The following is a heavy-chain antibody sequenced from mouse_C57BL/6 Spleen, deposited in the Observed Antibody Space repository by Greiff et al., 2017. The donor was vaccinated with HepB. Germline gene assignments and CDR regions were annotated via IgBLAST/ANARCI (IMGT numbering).Heavy chain of an antibody. Sequence: VQRVESGPELVKPGASVKMSCKASGYTFTDYYMHWVKQKPGKGLEWIGEIYPGSGNTYYNEKFKGKATLTADTSSSTAYMQLSSLTSEDSAVYFCAGDYGAMDYWGQGTSVTVSS. J-gene: IGHJ4*01. CDR3: GDYGAMDY. D-gene: IGHD1-1*02. V-gene: IGHV1-83*01. CDR1: YTFTDYYM. CDR2: YPGSGNTY.